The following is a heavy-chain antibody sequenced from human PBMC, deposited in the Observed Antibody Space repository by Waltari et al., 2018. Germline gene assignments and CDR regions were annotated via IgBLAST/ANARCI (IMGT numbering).Heavy chain of an antibody. V-gene: IGHV3-23*01. CDR3: AKGKASGLVDWFDP. CDR1: GFTYSNYA. J-gene: IGHJ5*02. D-gene: IGHD6-19*01. CDR2: ITGGGGAT. Sequence: EVQLLESGGGLVQPGGSLRLSCAASGFTYSNYAIMWVRQAPGKGLEWVSSITGGGGATFYADSVKGRFTISRDNSKNTLYVQMHSLRVDDSAIYYCAKGKASGLVDWFDPWGQGTLVTVSS.